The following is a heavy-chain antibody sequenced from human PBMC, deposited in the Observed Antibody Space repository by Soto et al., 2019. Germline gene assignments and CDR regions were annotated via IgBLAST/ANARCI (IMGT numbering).Heavy chain of an antibody. D-gene: IGHD3-22*01. Sequence: SEMLSLTCTVSGGSISSSSYYWGWIRQPPGKGLEWIGSIYYSGSTYYNPSLKSRVTISVDTSKNQFSLKLSSVTAADTAVYYCARRGLMNWFDPWGQGTLVTVSS. V-gene: IGHV4-39*01. CDR3: ARRGLMNWFDP. CDR1: GGSISSSSYY. J-gene: IGHJ5*02. CDR2: IYYSGST.